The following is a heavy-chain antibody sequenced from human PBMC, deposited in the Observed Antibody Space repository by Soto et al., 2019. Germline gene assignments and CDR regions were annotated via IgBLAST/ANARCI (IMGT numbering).Heavy chain of an antibody. CDR2: IYYSGST. CDR3: ARDYDSSGLDY. J-gene: IGHJ4*02. Sequence: SETLSLTCTVSGCSISSYCWSWIRQPPGKGLEWIGYIYYSGSTHYNPSLKSRVTISVDTSKNQFSLKLSSVTAADTAVYYCARDYDSSGLDYWGKGTLVTVSS. CDR1: GCSISSYC. V-gene: IGHV4-59*01. D-gene: IGHD3-22*01.